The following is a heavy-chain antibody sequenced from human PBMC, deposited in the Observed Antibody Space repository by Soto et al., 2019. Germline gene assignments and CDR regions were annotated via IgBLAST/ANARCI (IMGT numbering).Heavy chain of an antibody. V-gene: IGHV4-31*03. D-gene: IGHD1-1*01. CDR2: FFYSGRS. CDR1: GGSMGSDGYY. CDR3: ASGRKWEQTFDY. J-gene: IGHJ4*01. Sequence: TLSLTCTVSGGSMGSDGYYWSWIRQHPGKGPEWIGYFFYSGRSIYNPSLKGRATISVDRSRKQFSLKLTSVTAADTAVYYCASGRKWEQTFDYWGQGTLVTVSS.